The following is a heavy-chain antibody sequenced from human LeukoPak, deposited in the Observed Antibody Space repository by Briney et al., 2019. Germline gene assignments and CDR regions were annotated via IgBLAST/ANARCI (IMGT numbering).Heavy chain of an antibody. CDR3: AREAHHYYGSGSYYENWFDP. J-gene: IGHJ5*02. D-gene: IGHD3-10*01. Sequence: PGGSLRLSCAASGFTLSTHWMHWVRQAPGKGLVWVSRINGDGTTTSYAVSVKGRFTISRDNAKNSLYLQMNSLRAEDTAVYYCAREAHHYYGSGSYYENWFDPWGQGTLVTVSS. V-gene: IGHV3-74*01. CDR2: INGDGTTT. CDR1: GFTLSTHW.